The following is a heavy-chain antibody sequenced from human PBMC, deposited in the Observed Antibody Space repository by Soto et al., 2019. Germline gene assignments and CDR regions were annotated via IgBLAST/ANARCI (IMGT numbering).Heavy chain of an antibody. CDR3: AREDGVVTGYGMDV. J-gene: IGHJ6*02. Sequence: ASVKVSCKASGYTFTGCYMHWVRQAPGQGLEWMGWINPNSGGTNYAQKFQGRVTMTRDTSISTAYMELSRLRSDDTAVYYCAREDGVVTGYGMDVWGQGTTVTVSS. CDR1: GYTFTGCY. CDR2: INPNSGGT. V-gene: IGHV1-2*02. D-gene: IGHD3-3*01.